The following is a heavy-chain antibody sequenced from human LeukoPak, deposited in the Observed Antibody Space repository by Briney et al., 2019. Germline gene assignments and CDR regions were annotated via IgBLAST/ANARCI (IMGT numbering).Heavy chain of an antibody. D-gene: IGHD1-1*01. Sequence: SETLSLTCAVYGGSFSGYYWSWIRQPPGKGLEWIGEINHSGSTNYNPSLKSRVTISVDTSKNQFSLKLSSVTAADTAVYYCARLNWDPFSYYFDYWGQGTLVTVSS. CDR1: GGSFSGYY. J-gene: IGHJ4*02. CDR3: ARLNWDPFSYYFDY. CDR2: INHSGST. V-gene: IGHV4-34*01.